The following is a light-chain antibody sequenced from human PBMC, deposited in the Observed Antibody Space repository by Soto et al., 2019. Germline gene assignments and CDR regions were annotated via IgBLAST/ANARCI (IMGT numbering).Light chain of an antibody. J-gene: IGKJ2*01. CDR1: QRVNRN. V-gene: IGKV1-39*01. Sequence: DIQMTQSPSSLSASVGDRVTISCRASQRVNRNLNWYQQKPGKAPKLLIYDASSLESGVPSRFSGSGSGTEFTLTISSLQPEDFATYYCQQSHVANTFGQGTKLEIK. CDR3: QQSHVANT. CDR2: DAS.